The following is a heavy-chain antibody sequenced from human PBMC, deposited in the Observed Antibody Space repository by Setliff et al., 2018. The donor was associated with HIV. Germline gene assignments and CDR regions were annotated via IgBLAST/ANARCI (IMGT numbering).Heavy chain of an antibody. V-gene: IGHV4-34*01. CDR2: INHSGST. D-gene: IGHD3-22*01. J-gene: IGHJ1*01. CDR1: GGSFSGYF. Sequence: SETLSLTCAVYGGSFSGYFWNWIRQPPGKGLEWIGEINHSGSTRYNPSLKSRVTISLDTSQNQFSLNLSSVTAADTGVYFCARKQWGSSGYYEFFQQWGQGTLVTVSS. CDR3: ARKQWGSSGYYEFFQQ.